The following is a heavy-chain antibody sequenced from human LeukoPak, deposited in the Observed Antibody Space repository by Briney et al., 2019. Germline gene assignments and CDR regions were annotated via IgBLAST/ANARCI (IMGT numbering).Heavy chain of an antibody. V-gene: IGHV4-31*03. CDR3: ARGEDFYGDYDY. Sequence: PSQTLSLTCTVSGGSISSGGYYWSWIRQHPGKGLEWIGYIYYSGSTYYNPSLKSRVTISVDTSKNQFSLELSSVTAADTAVYYCARGEDFYGDYDYWGQGTLVTVSS. D-gene: IGHD4-17*01. CDR2: IYYSGST. J-gene: IGHJ4*02. CDR1: GGSISSGGYY.